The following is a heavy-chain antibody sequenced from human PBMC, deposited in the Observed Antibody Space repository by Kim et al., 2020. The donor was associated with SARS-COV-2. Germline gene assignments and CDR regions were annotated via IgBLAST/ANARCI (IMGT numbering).Heavy chain of an antibody. J-gene: IGHJ3*02. CDR3: ARLRYYYDSSGYWGGAFDI. Sequence: ASVKVSCKASGYTFTSYAMNWVRQAPGQGLEWMGWINTNTGNPTYAQGFTGRFVFSLDTSVSTAYLQISSLKAEDTAVYYCARLRYYYDSSGYWGGAFDIWGQGTMVTVSS. CDR1: GYTFTSYA. V-gene: IGHV7-4-1*02. CDR2: INTNTGNP. D-gene: IGHD3-22*01.